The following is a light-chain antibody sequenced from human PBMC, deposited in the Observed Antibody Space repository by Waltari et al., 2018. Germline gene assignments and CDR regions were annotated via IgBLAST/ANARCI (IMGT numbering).Light chain of an antibody. J-gene: IGLJ2*01. V-gene: IGLV2-14*03. CDR2: DVS. CDR3: SSYTNSNTLV. Sequence: QSALTQPASVSGSPGPSITISCTGTSSDVGGYNYISWYQQHPGKAPKLMIYDVSNRPSWVSDRFSGSKSGNSASRTISGLQAEDEADYYCSSYTNSNTLVFGGGTNLTVL. CDR1: SSDVGGYNY.